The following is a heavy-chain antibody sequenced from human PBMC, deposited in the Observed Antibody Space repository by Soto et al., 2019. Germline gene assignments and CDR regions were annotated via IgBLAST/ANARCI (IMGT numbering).Heavy chain of an antibody. CDR3: ARSQGSSTSLEIYYYYYYGMDV. D-gene: IGHD2-2*01. J-gene: IGHJ6*02. CDR2: IIPISGTA. V-gene: IGHV1-69*01. Sequence: QVQLVQSGAEVKKPGSSVKVSCTASGGTFSSYAISWVRQAPGQGLEWMGGIIPISGTANYAQKFQGRVTITADESTSTVYMGLSSLRSADTAVYFCARSQGSSTSLEIYYYYYYGMDVWGQGTTVTVSS. CDR1: GGTFSSYA.